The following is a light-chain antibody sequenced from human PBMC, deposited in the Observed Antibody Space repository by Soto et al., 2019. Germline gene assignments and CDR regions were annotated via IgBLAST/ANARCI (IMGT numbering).Light chain of an antibody. CDR1: QSVLYSSNNKNY. J-gene: IGKJ4*01. V-gene: IGKV4-1*01. CDR2: WAS. CDR3: QQSSTTLALT. Sequence: DIVMTQSPDSLAVSLGERATINCKSSQSVLYSSNNKNYLAWYQQKPGQPPKLLISWASTRESGVPDRFSASGFGTDFTLTIGSLQAEDVAFNYCQQSSTTLALTFGGVTKV.